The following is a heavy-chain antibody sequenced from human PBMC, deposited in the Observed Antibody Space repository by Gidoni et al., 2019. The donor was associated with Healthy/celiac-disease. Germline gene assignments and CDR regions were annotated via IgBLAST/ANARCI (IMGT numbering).Heavy chain of an antibody. CDR2: INHSGST. CDR1: GGSFSGYY. V-gene: IGHV4-34*01. J-gene: IGHJ6*02. D-gene: IGHD6-6*01. CDR3: AKLAARPFSYYYGMDV. Sequence: QVQLQQWGAGLLKPSETLSLTCAVYGGSFSGYYWSWIRQPPGTGLEWIGEINHSGSTNYNPSLKSRVTISVDTSKNQFSLKLSSVTAADTAVYYCAKLAARPFSYYYGMDVWGQGTTVTVSS.